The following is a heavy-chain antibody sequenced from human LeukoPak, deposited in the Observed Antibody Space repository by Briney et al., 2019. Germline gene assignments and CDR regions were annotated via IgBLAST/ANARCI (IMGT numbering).Heavy chain of an antibody. V-gene: IGHV1-69*13. J-gene: IGHJ4*02. CDR2: ITPLFGTA. D-gene: IGHD6-19*01. CDR1: GGTFSKYT. CDR3: ATDKQWLGID. Sequence: SVKVSCKASGGTFSKYTISWVRQRPGQGLEWMGGITPLFGTANYAQKFQGRVTITADESASTAYMELSSLRSEDTAVYYCATDKQWLGIDWGQGTLVTVSS.